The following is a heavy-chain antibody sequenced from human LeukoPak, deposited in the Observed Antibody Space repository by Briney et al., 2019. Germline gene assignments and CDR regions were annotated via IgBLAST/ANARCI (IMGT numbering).Heavy chain of an antibody. J-gene: IGHJ4*02. CDR2: ISGRGDIT. Sequence: GGSLTLSCAASGFSFKSYAMSWVRQAPGRGLEWVSSISGRGDITYFADSMRGRFTISRDNSKSTLYLQLNSLRADDTAVYFWAKVSLAGYNSGAHFDLWGRGTLVTVSS. CDR3: AKVSLAGYNSGAHFDL. D-gene: IGHD6-19*01. V-gene: IGHV3-23*01. CDR1: GFSFKSYA.